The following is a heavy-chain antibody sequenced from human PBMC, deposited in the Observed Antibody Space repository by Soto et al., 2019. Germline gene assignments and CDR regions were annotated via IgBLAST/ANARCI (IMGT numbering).Heavy chain of an antibody. CDR1: GFTFDDYT. J-gene: IGHJ4*02. V-gene: IGHV3-43*01. Sequence: EVQLVESGGVVVQPGGSLRLSCAGSGFTFDDYTMHWVRQAPGKGLEWVSLIVWDGSSRKYADSVKRRFTISRDNRKTSMSLQMNSLRTEDTAFYYCAKESRDGYNYFDYWGQGTLVTVSS. CDR3: AKESRDGYNYFDY. CDR2: IVWDGSSR. D-gene: IGHD5-12*01.